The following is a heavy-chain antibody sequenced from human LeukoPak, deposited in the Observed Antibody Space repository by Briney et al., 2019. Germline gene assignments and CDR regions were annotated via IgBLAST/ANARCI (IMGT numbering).Heavy chain of an antibody. Sequence: SETLSLTCTVSGDSMSSSTYCWAWIRQPPGKGLEWIGSIFYGGRTYYNPSLKSRVTISTDTSKNQFSLKLTSVTAADTAVYYCARPGYCSGGSCPRWFDPWGQGTLVTVSS. J-gene: IGHJ5*02. V-gene: IGHV4-39*01. D-gene: IGHD2-15*01. CDR3: ARPGYCSGGSCPRWFDP. CDR1: GDSMSSSTYC. CDR2: IFYGGRT.